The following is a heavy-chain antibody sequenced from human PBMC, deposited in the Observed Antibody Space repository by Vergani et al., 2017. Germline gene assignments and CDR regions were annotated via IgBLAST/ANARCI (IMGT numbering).Heavy chain of an antibody. J-gene: IGHJ4*02. V-gene: IGHV1-69*02. CDR1: GGTFSSYT. CDR3: ARTLSNYNDSSGYYVDY. D-gene: IGHD3-22*01. CDR2: IIPILGIA. Sequence: QVQLVQSGAEVKKPGSSVKVSCKASGGTFSSYTISWVRQAPGQGLEWMGRIIPILGIANYAQKFQGRVTITADKSTSTAYMELSSLRSEDTAVYYCARTLSNYNDSSGYYVDYWGQGTLVTVSS.